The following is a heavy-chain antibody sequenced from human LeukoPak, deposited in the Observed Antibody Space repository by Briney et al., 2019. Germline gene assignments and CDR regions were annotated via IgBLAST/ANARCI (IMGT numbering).Heavy chain of an antibody. D-gene: IGHD6-6*01. CDR3: ARASKQPVFEPLSA. CDR2: FDPEDGET. V-gene: IGHV1-24*01. CDR1: GYALTELS. Sequence: ASVKVSCKVSGYALTELSMHWVRQAPGKGLEWMGGFDPEDGETIYAQKFQGRVTMTEDTSTDTAYMELSSLRSEDTAVYYCARASKQPVFEPLSAWGQRTLVTVSS. J-gene: IGHJ5*02.